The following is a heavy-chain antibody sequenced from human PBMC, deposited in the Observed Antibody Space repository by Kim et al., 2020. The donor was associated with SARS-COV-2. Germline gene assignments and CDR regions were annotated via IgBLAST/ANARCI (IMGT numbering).Heavy chain of an antibody. CDR2: ISAYNGNT. D-gene: IGHD3-10*01. V-gene: IGHV1-18*01. Sequence: ASVKVSCKASGYTFTSYGISWVRQAPGQGLEWMGWISAYNGNTNYAQKLQGRVTMTTDTSTSTAYMELRSLRSDDTAVYYCARRGWDMVRGVISKTTYYYYYYMDVWGKGTTGTNSS. CDR3: ARRGWDMVRGVISKTTYYYYYYMDV. J-gene: IGHJ6*03. CDR1: GYTFTSYG.